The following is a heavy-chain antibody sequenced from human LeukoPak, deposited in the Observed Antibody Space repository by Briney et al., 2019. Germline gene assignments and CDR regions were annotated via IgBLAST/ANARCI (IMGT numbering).Heavy chain of an antibody. CDR2: IIPIFGTA. J-gene: IGHJ6*03. D-gene: IGHD4-17*01. CDR3: ARGSVGYGDYAAYYMDV. CDR1: GGTFSSYA. Sequence: ASVKVSCKASGGTFSSYAISWVRQAPGQGLEWMGGIIPIFGTANYAQKFQGRVTITADKSTSTTYMELSSLRSEDTAVYYCARGSVGYGDYAAYYMDVWGKGTTVTVSS. V-gene: IGHV1-69*06.